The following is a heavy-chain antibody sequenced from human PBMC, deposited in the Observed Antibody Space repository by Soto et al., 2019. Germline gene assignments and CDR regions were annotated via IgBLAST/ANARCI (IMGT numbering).Heavy chain of an antibody. CDR1: GGSISSYY. Sequence: SETLSLTCSVSGGSISSYYWSWVRQPPGKGLEWIGFIHRTGSTKYNPSLESRVTISVDTSQNQLSLRLSSVTAADTAVYYCARESAGSGKNNWFDPWGQGILVTVSS. V-gene: IGHV4-59*01. D-gene: IGHD3-10*01. CDR2: IHRTGST. CDR3: ARESAGSGKNNWFDP. J-gene: IGHJ5*02.